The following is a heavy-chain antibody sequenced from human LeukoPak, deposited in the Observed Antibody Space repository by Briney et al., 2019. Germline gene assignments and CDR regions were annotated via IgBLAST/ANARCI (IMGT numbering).Heavy chain of an antibody. CDR2: TSGSGGNP. V-gene: IGHV3-23*01. D-gene: IGHD3-10*01. CDR1: GFAFSSYA. CDR3: GKETGIILVRGAVDY. Sequence: GGSLRLSCAASGFAFSSYAMSWVRQAPGKGLEWVSVTSGSGGNPYYADSVKGRFTISRDNSKNTVYLHMNSLRAEDTALYYCGKETGIILVRGAVDYWGQGILVTVSS. J-gene: IGHJ4*02.